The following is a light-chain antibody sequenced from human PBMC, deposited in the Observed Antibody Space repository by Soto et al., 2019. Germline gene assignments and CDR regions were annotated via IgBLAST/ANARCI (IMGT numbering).Light chain of an antibody. CDR2: AAS. CDR3: QKYNSAPRT. CDR1: QGISNY. V-gene: IGKV1-27*01. J-gene: IGKJ1*01. Sequence: DIQMTQSPSSLSASVGDRVTITCRASQGISNYLAWYQQKPGKVPKLLIYAASTLPSGVPSRFSGSGSGTDFTLTISRLPPEEVSTYYCQKYNSAPRTFGQGTKVEIK.